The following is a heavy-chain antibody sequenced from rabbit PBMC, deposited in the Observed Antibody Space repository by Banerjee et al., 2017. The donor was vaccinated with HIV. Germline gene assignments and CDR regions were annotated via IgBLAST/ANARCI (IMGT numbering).Heavy chain of an antibody. Sequence: QEQLVESGGGLVQPGGSLTLSCKASGFDFSTYGVSWVRQAPGKGLEWIGYIDPIFGSAYYASWVNGRFTISRSTSLSTVDLKMTGLTVADTATYFCARDYAGYIGYGYYFNLWGQGTLVTVS. CDR2: IDPIFGSA. CDR1: GFDFSTYG. J-gene: IGHJ4*01. V-gene: IGHV1S47*01. D-gene: IGHD7-1*01. CDR3: ARDYAGYIGYGYYFNL.